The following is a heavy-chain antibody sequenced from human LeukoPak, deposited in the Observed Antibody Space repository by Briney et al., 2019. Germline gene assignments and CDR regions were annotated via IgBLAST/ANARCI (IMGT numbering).Heavy chain of an antibody. D-gene: IGHD3-16*01. CDR2: ISGSGAST. V-gene: IGHV3-23*01. CDR1: GFTFSSYA. Sequence: GGSLRLSCVASGFTFSSYALNWVRQTPGEGLEWVSTISGSGASTYYADAVKGRFTISRDNSKNTLHLQMNSLRAEDTAVYYCAKGGDLITYFDYWGQGTLVTVSS. J-gene: IGHJ4*02. CDR3: AKGGDLITYFDY.